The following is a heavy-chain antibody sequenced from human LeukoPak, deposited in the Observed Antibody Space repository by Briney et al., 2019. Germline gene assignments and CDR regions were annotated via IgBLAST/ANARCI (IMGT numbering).Heavy chain of an antibody. V-gene: IGHV4-59*12. J-gene: IGHJ4*02. CDR1: GGSISSYY. D-gene: IGHD5-18*01. CDR2: IYYSGST. Sequence: SETLSLTCTVPGGSISSYYWRWIRQPPGKGLEWMGYIYYSGSTNYNPALKSRVTMSVDTSKNQFSLKLSSVTAADTAVYYCARYSYGYFDYWGQGTLVTVSS. CDR3: ARYSYGYFDY.